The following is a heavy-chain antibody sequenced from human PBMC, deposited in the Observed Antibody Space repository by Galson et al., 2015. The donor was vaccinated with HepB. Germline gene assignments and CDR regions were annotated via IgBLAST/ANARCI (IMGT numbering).Heavy chain of an antibody. V-gene: IGHV3-9*01. CDR2: ISWNSGSI. CDR1: GFTFDDYA. D-gene: IGHD6-19*01. CDR3: AKGGIAVAGSFDY. J-gene: IGHJ4*02. Sequence: SLRLSCAASGFTFDDYAMHWVRQAPGKGLEWVSGISWNSGSIGYADSVKGRFTISRDNAKNSLYLQMNSLRAEDTALYYCAKGGIAVAGSFDYWGQGTLVTVSS.